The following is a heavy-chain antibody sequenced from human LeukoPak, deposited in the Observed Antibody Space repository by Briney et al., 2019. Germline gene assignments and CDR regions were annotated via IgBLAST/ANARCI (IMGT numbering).Heavy chain of an antibody. CDR3: ARDHFDFWSGYHYFDY. CDR2: IKQDGSEK. J-gene: IGHJ4*02. CDR1: GFTFSTYW. V-gene: IGHV3-7*01. D-gene: IGHD3-3*01. Sequence: SGGSLSLSCAASGFTFSTYWMSWVRQAPGKGLEWVANIKQDGSEKFYVDSVKGRFTISRDNAKNSLYLQMNSLRAEDTAVYYCARDHFDFWSGYHYFDYWGQGTLVTVSS.